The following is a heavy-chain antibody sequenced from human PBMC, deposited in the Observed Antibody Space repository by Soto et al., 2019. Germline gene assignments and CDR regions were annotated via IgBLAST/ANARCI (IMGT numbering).Heavy chain of an antibody. J-gene: IGHJ4*02. D-gene: IGHD2-15*01. Sequence: SETLSLTCTVSGGSISSSSYYWGWIRQPPGKGLEWIGSIYYSGSTYYNPSLKSRVTISVDTSKNQFSLKLGSVTAADTAVYYCASPAPYCSGGSCRDYWGQGTLVTVSS. CDR2: IYYSGST. V-gene: IGHV4-39*01. CDR3: ASPAPYCSGGSCRDY. CDR1: GGSISSSSYY.